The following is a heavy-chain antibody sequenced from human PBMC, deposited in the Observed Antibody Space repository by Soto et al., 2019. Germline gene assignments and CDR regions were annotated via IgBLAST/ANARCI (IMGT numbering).Heavy chain of an antibody. CDR3: ASHSSSWYELVY. CDR1: GGSVSSGSYY. V-gene: IGHV4-61*01. CDR2: IYYSGST. J-gene: IGHJ4*02. D-gene: IGHD6-13*01. Sequence: QVQLQESGPGLVKPSETLSLTCTVSGGSVSSGSYYWSWIRQPPGKGLEWIGYIYYSGSTNYNPSLKRRVTISVDTSKNQFSLKLSSVTAADTAVYYCASHSSSWYELVYWGQGTLVTVSS.